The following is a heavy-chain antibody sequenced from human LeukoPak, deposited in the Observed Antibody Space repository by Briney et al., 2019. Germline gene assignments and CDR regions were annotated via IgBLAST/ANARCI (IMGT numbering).Heavy chain of an antibody. Sequence: SETLSLTCTVSGGSISSSSYYWGWIRQPPGKGLEWIGSIYYSGSTYYNPSLKSRVTISVDTSKNQFSLKLSSVTAADTAVYYCARPLRMWFGELVYFDYWGQGTLVTVSS. CDR2: IYYSGST. J-gene: IGHJ4*02. D-gene: IGHD3-10*01. CDR3: ARPLRMWFGELVYFDY. CDR1: GGSISSSSYY. V-gene: IGHV4-39*01.